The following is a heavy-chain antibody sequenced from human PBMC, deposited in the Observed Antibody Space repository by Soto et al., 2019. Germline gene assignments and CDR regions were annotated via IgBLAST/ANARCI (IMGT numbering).Heavy chain of an antibody. D-gene: IGHD1-26*01. J-gene: IGHJ4*02. CDR3: ASGKAVGARALHFHY. CDR2: IIPILGIA. V-gene: IGHV1-69*02. Sequence: QVQLVQSGAEVKKPGSSVKVSCKASGGTFSSYTISWVRQAPGQGLEWMGRIIPILGIANYAQKFQGRVTITAHKSTSTGYMELSSLRSEDTAVYYCASGKAVGARALHFHYWGQGTLVTVSS. CDR1: GGTFSSYT.